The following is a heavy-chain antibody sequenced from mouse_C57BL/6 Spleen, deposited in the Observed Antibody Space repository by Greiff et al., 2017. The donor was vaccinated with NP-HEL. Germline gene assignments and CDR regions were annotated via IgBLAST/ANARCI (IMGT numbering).Heavy chain of an antibody. CDR1: GYTFTDYE. J-gene: IGHJ2*01. CDR2: IDPETGGT. Sequence: VQGVESGAELVRPGASVTLSCKASGYTFTDYEMHWVKQTPVHGLEWIGAIDPETGGTAYNQKFKGKAILTADKSSSTAYMELRSLTSEDSAVYYCTRTSYGSFPFDYWGQGTTLTVSS. V-gene: IGHV1-15*01. CDR3: TRTSYGSFPFDY. D-gene: IGHD1-1*01.